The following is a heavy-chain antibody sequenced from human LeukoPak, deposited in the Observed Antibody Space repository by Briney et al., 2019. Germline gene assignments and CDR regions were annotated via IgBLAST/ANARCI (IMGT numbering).Heavy chain of an antibody. CDR1: GGSFSGYY. Sequence: PSETLSLTCAVYGGSFSGYYWRWIRQPPGKGLEWIGEINHSGSTNYNPSLKSRVTISVDTSKNQFSLKLSSVTAADTAVYYCASGGYSSSWYGGYWGQGTLVTVSS. CDR2: INHSGST. V-gene: IGHV4-34*01. CDR3: ASGGYSSSWYGGY. D-gene: IGHD6-13*01. J-gene: IGHJ4*02.